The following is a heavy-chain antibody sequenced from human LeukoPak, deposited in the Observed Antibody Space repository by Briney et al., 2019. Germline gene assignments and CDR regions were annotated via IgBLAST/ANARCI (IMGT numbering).Heavy chain of an antibody. Sequence: PGGFLRLSCAASGFTFNNYGVYWVRQAPGKGLEWVAFIRYDSSHEYYADSVKGRFTISRDNSKNTVYLQMNSLRDEDTAVYYCAKERVTTIFGVIINAFDVWGQGTMVTVSS. CDR1: GFTFNNYG. D-gene: IGHD3-3*01. V-gene: IGHV3-30*02. CDR3: AKERVTTIFGVIINAFDV. CDR2: IRYDSSHE. J-gene: IGHJ3*01.